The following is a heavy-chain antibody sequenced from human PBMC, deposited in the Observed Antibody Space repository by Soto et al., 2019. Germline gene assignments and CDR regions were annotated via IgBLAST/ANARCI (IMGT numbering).Heavy chain of an antibody. Sequence: GASVKVSCKASGYTFTGYYMHWVRQAPGQGLEWMGWINPNSGGTNYAQKFQGWVTMTRDTSISTAYMELSRLRSDDTAVYYCARGRYYYGSGSYYNVGYYYYYMDVWGKGTTVPVSS. V-gene: IGHV1-2*04. CDR1: GYTFTGYY. D-gene: IGHD3-10*01. J-gene: IGHJ6*03. CDR2: INPNSGGT. CDR3: ARGRYYYGSGSYYNVGYYYYYMDV.